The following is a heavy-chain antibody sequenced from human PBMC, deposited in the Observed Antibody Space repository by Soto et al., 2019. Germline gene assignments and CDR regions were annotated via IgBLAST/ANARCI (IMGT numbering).Heavy chain of an antibody. CDR3: ARRGFMGATTIGY. CDR1: GGSISSSSYY. CDR2: IYYSGST. J-gene: IGHJ4*02. Sequence: SETLSLTCTVSGGSISSSSYYWGWIRQPPGKGLEWIGSIYYSGSTYYNPSLKSRVTISVDTSKNQFSLKLSSVTAADTAVYYCARRGFMGATTIGYWGQGTPVTVSS. D-gene: IGHD1-26*01. V-gene: IGHV4-39*01.